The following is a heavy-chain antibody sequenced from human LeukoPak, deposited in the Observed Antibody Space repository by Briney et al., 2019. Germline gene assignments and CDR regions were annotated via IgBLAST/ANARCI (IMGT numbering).Heavy chain of an antibody. CDR3: ARGNWNFNY. CDR1: GGSISSYY. V-gene: IGHV4-4*07. D-gene: IGHD1-20*01. CDR2: IYSSGST. Sequence: PSETLSLTCTVSGGSISSYYWNWIRQPAGKGLEWLGRIYSSGSTNYNPSLKSRVTMSVDTSRNQFSLKLTSVTAADTAVYYCARGNWNFNYWGQGTLVTVSS. J-gene: IGHJ4*02.